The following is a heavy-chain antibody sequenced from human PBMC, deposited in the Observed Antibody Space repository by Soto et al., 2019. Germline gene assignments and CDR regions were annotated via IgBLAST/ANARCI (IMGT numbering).Heavy chain of an antibody. CDR2: ISSSGGCT. V-gene: IGHV3-23*01. CDR1: GFTFSSYA. CDR3: MRPAPRGRHYFYFGMDV. Sequence: EVQLLESGGGLVQPGGSLRLSCAASGFTFSSYAMSWVRQAPGKGLEWVSGISSSGGCTYYADSVKGRFTISRDNSKNTLFLRMNRPRVEDTAVYYCMRPAPRGRHYFYFGMDVWGQGTTVTVSS. D-gene: IGHD3-10*01. J-gene: IGHJ6*02.